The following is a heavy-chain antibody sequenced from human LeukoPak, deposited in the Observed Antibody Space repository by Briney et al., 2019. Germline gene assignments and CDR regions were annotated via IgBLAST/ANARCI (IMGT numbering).Heavy chain of an antibody. D-gene: IGHD3-22*01. Sequence: GGSLRLSCAASGFTFSNYAMTWVRQAPGKGLEWVSAILGGGDTTHYADSVKGRFTISRDNSKNTVYLQMNSLRAEDTAVYYCARYYYDSSGYPYYSDYWGQGTLVTVSS. V-gene: IGHV3-23*01. CDR1: GFTFSNYA. J-gene: IGHJ4*02. CDR3: ARYYYDSSGYPYYSDY. CDR2: ILGGGDTT.